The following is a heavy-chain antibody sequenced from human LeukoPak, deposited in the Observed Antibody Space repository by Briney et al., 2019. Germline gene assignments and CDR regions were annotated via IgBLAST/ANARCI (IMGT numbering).Heavy chain of an antibody. V-gene: IGHV4-31*03. J-gene: IGHJ3*02. Sequence: SQTLSLTCTVSGGSISSGGYYWSWIRQHPGKGLEWIGYIYYSGSTYYNPSLKSRVTISVDTSKNQFSLKLSSVAAADTAVYYCARRFAVNPRYAFDIWGQGTMVTVSS. CDR3: ARRFAVNPRYAFDI. CDR1: GGSISSGGYY. CDR2: IYYSGST. D-gene: IGHD4-17*01.